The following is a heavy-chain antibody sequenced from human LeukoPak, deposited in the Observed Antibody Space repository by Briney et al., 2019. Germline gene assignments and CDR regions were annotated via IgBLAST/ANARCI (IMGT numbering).Heavy chain of an antibody. D-gene: IGHD3-3*01. CDR3: ARGGSSGEWFSHLDY. CDR1: GYTFTGYY. CDR2: INPNSSVT. Sequence: ASVKVSCKASGYTFTGYYMFWVRQAPGQGLEWMGWINPNSSVTNYAQKFQGRVTMTRDKSISTAYMELSRLRSDDTAVYYCARGGSSGEWFSHLDYWGQGTLVTVSS. V-gene: IGHV1-2*02. J-gene: IGHJ4*02.